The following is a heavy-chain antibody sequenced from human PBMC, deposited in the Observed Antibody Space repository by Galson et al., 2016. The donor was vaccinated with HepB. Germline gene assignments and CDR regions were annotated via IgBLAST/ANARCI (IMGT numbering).Heavy chain of an antibody. J-gene: IGHJ3*01. CDR1: GFTFSSHA. CDR2: LSVSGGST. V-gene: IGHV3-23*01. CDR3: AKESDSLDL. Sequence: SLSLSCVASGFTFSSHAMSWVRQAPGKGLEWVSALSVSGGSTYYADSVKARFTISRDNSKNFLYLQMNGLSTWDTFVYYCAKESDSLDLWGQGTLVFVSS.